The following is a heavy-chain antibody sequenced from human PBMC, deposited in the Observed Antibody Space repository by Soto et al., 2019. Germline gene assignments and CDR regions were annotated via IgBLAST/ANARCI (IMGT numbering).Heavy chain of an antibody. J-gene: IGHJ4*02. V-gene: IGHV4-31*03. D-gene: IGHD6-19*01. Sequence: QVQLQESGPGLVKPSQTLSLTCTVSGGSISSGGYYWSWIRQHPGKGLEWIGYIYYSGSTYYDPSLKSRVTISVDTSKNQFSLKLSSVTAADTAVYYCARDNLGAASGWLYFDYWGQGTLVTVSS. CDR2: IYYSGST. CDR3: ARDNLGAASGWLYFDY. CDR1: GGSISSGGYY.